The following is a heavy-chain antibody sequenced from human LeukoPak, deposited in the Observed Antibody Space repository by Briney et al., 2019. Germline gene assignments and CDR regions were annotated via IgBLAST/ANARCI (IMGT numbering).Heavy chain of an antibody. CDR1: GYTFTGYY. Sequence: ASVKVSCKASGYTFTGYYMHWVRQAPGRGPEWMGWINPNSGGTNYAQKFQGRVTMTRDTSISTAYMELSRLRSDDTAVYYCAIATTVDVLYAFDIWGQGTMVTVSS. D-gene: IGHD4-17*01. J-gene: IGHJ3*02. CDR3: AIATTVDVLYAFDI. CDR2: INPNSGGT. V-gene: IGHV1-2*02.